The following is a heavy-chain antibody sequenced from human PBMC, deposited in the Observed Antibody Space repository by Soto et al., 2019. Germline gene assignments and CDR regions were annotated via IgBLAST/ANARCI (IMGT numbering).Heavy chain of an antibody. V-gene: IGHV4-34*01. J-gene: IGHJ4*02. D-gene: IGHD4-17*01. Sequence: SETLSLTCAVYGGSFSGYYWSWIRQPPGKGLEWIGEINHSGSTNYNPSLKSRVTISVDTSKNQFSLKLSSVTAADTALYYCAKVPLRPYYFDYWGPGTMVTVSS. CDR2: INHSGST. CDR3: AKVPLRPYYFDY. CDR1: GGSFSGYY.